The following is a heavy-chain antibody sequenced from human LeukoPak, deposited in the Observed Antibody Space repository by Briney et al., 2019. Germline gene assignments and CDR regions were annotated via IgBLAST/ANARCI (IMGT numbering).Heavy chain of an antibody. CDR3: ARQRGYSYGYLDY. CDR2: ISGSGDST. Sequence: GGSLRLSCAASGFAFSSYAMSWVRQAPGKGLEWVSAISGSGDSTYYADSVKGRFTISRDNSKNTLYLQMNSLRAEDTAVYYCARQRGYSYGYLDYWGQGTLVTVSS. V-gene: IGHV3-23*01. D-gene: IGHD5-18*01. J-gene: IGHJ4*02. CDR1: GFAFSSYA.